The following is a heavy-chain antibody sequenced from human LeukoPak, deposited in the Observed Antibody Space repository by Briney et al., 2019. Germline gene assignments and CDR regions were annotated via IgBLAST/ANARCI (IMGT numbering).Heavy chain of an antibody. CDR2: IYWNDDK. Sequence: TLSLTCTVSGGSISSGDYYWTWIRQPPGKALEWLALIYWNDDKRYSPSLKSRLTITKDTSKNQVVLTMTNMDPVDTATYYCAHRPAPYYDFWSGYYRDAFDIWGQGTMVTVSS. CDR3: AHRPAPYYDFWSGYYRDAFDI. D-gene: IGHD3-3*01. J-gene: IGHJ3*02. V-gene: IGHV2-5*01. CDR1: GGSISSGDY.